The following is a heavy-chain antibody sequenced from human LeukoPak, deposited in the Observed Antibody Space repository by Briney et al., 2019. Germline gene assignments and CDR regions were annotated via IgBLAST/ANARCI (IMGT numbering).Heavy chain of an antibody. CDR1: GFNFRDFA. CDR3: AKDLHYWVAMDV. Sequence: GGSLRLSCAASGFNFRDFANSWVRQAPGKGLEWVSGIGSDTTTHYAESVKGRFAISRDNAKNTLYLHMNSVRAEDTALYYCAKDLHYWVAMDVWGQGTTVTVS. J-gene: IGHJ6*02. CDR2: IGSDTTT. V-gene: IGHV3-23*01. D-gene: IGHD2-15*01.